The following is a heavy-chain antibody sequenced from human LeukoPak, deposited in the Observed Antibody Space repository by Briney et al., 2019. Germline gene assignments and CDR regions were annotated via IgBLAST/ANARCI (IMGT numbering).Heavy chain of an antibody. V-gene: IGHV3-23*01. CDR1: GFSFSSYA. CDR2: ISGSGGNT. D-gene: IGHD2-15*01. Sequence: PGGSLRLSCAASGFSFSSYAMSWVRQAPGKGLEWVSPISGSGGNTYYADSVKGRFTISRDNSKNTLYLQMNSLRAEDTAVYSCAKDQDNYCSGGSCYHGAFDIWGQGTMVTVSS. CDR3: AKDQDNYCSGGSCYHGAFDI. J-gene: IGHJ3*02.